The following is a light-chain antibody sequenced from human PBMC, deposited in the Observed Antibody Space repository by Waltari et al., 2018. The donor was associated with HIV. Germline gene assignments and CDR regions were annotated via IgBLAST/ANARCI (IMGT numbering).Light chain of an antibody. Sequence: QSVLTQPPSVSAAPGQKVTISCSGSNSNIGNNYVPWYQQLPGSAPKLLIYDNNKRPSGIPDRFSGSKSGTSATLGITGLQTGDEADYYCGTWDSSLSAGVFGGGTKVTVL. V-gene: IGLV1-51*01. J-gene: IGLJ2*01. CDR3: GTWDSSLSAGV. CDR1: NSNIGNNY. CDR2: DNN.